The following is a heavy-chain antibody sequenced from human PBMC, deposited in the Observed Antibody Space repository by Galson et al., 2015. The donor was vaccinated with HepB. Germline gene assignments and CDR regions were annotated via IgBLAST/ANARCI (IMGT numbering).Heavy chain of an antibody. V-gene: IGHV3-30*04. D-gene: IGHD3-10*01. CDR3: ARELWFGELVTEYDFDY. CDR1: GFTFSSYA. Sequence: SLRLSCAASGFTFSSYAMHWVRQAPGKGLEWVAVISYDGSNKYYADSVKGRFTISRDNSKNTLYLQMNSLRAEDTAVYYCARELWFGELVTEYDFDYWGQGTLVTVSS. J-gene: IGHJ4*02. CDR2: ISYDGSNK.